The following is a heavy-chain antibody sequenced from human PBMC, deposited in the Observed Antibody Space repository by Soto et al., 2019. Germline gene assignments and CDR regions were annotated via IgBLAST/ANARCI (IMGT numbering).Heavy chain of an antibody. V-gene: IGHV4-39*01. CDR1: GGSISSSSYY. Sequence: PSETLSLTCTVSGGSISSSSYYWGWIRQPPGKGLEWIGSIYYSGSTYYNPSLKSRVTISADTSKNQFSLELSSVTAADTAIYYCARQMAATEYFLHWGQGTQVTVSS. J-gene: IGHJ1*01. CDR3: ARQMAATEYFLH. D-gene: IGHD6-19*01. CDR2: IYYSGST.